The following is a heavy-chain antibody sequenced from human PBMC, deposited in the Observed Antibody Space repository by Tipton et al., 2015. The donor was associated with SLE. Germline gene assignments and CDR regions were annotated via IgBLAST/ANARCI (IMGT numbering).Heavy chain of an antibody. CDR1: GGSISSSNW. CDR3: AREQRLVLDY. V-gene: IGHV4-4*02. J-gene: IGHJ4*02. CDR2: IYHSGST. D-gene: IGHD6-19*01. Sequence: TLSLTCAVSGGSISSSNWWSWVRQPPGKGLEWIGEIYHSGSTNYNPSLKSRVTLSVDSSKNQISLRLISVTAAETAVYYCAREQRLVLDYWGQGTLVSVSS.